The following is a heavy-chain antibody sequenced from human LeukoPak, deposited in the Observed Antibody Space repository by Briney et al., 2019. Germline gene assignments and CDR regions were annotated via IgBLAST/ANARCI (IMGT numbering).Heavy chain of an antibody. Sequence: PGGSLRLSCAASGFTVSSNYMSWVRQAPGKGLEWVSAISGSGGSTYYADSVKGRFTISRDNSKNTLYLQMNSLRAEDTAVYYCAKGGLKWELLSVFDYWGQGTLVTVSS. J-gene: IGHJ4*02. V-gene: IGHV3-23*01. CDR3: AKGGLKWELLSVFDY. CDR2: ISGSGGST. D-gene: IGHD1-26*01. CDR1: GFTVSSNY.